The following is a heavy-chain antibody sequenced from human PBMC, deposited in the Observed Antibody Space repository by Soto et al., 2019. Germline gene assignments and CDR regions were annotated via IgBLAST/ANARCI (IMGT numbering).Heavy chain of an antibody. J-gene: IGHJ4*02. CDR2: ISGSGVST. Sequence: EVQLLQSGGGLVQPGGSLRLSCAASGFPFSSYAMSWVRQAPGEGLEWVSVISGSGVSTYHADSVKGRFTISRDNSKNTLYLQMNSLRAEDTAVYYCAKLTARLSYFDYWGQGTLVTVSS. CDR3: AKLTARLSYFDY. V-gene: IGHV3-23*01. D-gene: IGHD6-6*01. CDR1: GFPFSSYA.